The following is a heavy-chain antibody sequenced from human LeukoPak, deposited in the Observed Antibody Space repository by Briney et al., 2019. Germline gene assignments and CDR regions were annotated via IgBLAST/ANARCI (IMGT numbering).Heavy chain of an antibody. CDR1: GGSISSYY. D-gene: IGHD4-23*01. CDR3: ARDYGGKFDY. Sequence: KASETLSLTCTVSGGSISSYYWSWLRQPPGKGLEWIGYIYYRGSTNYNPSLKSRLTMSVDTSKNQFSLKLSSVTAADTAVYYCARDYGGKFDYWGQGTLVTVSS. J-gene: IGHJ4*02. CDR2: IYYRGST. V-gene: IGHV4-59*01.